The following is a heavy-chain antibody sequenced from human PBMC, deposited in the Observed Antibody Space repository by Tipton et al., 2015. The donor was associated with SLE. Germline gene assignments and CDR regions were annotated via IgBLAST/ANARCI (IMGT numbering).Heavy chain of an antibody. V-gene: IGHV4-59*01. CDR2: IHYSGST. CDR1: GGSIGTYY. J-gene: IGHJ3*02. CDR3: VRDSGAYGGNPEAFDI. Sequence: TLSLTCTVSGGSIGTYYWSWIRQPPRKGLEWIGYIHYSGSTNYNPSLKSRVIISVDTSKNQFSLEVTSVTTADTAVYYCVRDSGAYGGNPEAFDIWGQGTMVTVSS. D-gene: IGHD4-23*01.